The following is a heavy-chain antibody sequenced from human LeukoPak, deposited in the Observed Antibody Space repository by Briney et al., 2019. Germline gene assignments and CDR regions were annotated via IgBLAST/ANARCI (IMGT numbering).Heavy chain of an antibody. CDR3: ASSYCSSTSCYAGPNYYGMDV. CDR1: GFTFRDYW. Sequence: PGGSLRLSCAASGFTFRDYWMSWVRQAPGKGLEWVASINSDGSEKNYVDSVRGRFAISRDNAKNSLYLQMNSLRAEDTAVYYCASSYCSSTSCYAGPNYYGMDVWGQGTTVTVSS. CDR2: INSDGSEK. D-gene: IGHD2-2*01. V-gene: IGHV3-7*01. J-gene: IGHJ6*02.